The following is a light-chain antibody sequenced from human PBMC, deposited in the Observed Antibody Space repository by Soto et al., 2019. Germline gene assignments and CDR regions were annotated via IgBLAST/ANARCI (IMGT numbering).Light chain of an antibody. CDR3: QQYGNLPLT. CDR2: DAS. CDR1: EDISNY. J-gene: IGKJ2*01. Sequence: DIHMTQSPSSLSASVGDRVTITCQASEDISNYLNWYQQKPGKAPKLLIYDASNLETGVPPRFSGSVSGTHFTFTISSLQPEDCASYYCQQYGNLPLTFGQGTMVEIK. V-gene: IGKV1-33*01.